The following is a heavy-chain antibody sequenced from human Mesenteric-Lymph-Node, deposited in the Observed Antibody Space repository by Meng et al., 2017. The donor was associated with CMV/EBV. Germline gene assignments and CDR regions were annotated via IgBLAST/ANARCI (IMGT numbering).Heavy chain of an antibody. CDR2: IINDERTT. Sequence: GESLKISCAASGFTFSSYWMHWVRQAPGKGLVWLSHIINDERTTSYADSVRGPFTISRDNAKNTLYLQMNSLRDEDTAVYYCARGGGGFDHWGQGTLVTVSS. D-gene: IGHD3-16*01. CDR3: ARGGGGFDH. J-gene: IGHJ4*02. V-gene: IGHV3-74*01. CDR1: GFTFSSYW.